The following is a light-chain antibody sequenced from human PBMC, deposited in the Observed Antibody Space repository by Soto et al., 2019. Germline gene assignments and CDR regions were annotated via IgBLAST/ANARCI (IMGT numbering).Light chain of an antibody. Sequence: QSALTQPASVSGSPGQSITISCTGTSSDIGDYNYVSWYQQHPGKAPKLMIYEVSNRPSGISHRFSGSKSGNTASLTISGLRAEDEADYYCSSYTSSSTLGVFGGGTKVTVL. V-gene: IGLV2-14*01. J-gene: IGLJ3*02. CDR2: EVS. CDR3: SSYTSSSTLGV. CDR1: SSDIGDYNY.